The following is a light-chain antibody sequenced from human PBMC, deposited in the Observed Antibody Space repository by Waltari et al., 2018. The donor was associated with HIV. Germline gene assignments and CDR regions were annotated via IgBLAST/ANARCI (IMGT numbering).Light chain of an antibody. V-gene: IGLV2-23*02. J-gene: IGLJ2*01. Sequence: QSALTQPASVSGSPGQSITISCTGTSRDVGGSNLVSWYQQHPGQAPKLMIYGVSKRPSGVSNRFSGSKSGNTASLTISGLQAEDEADYYCCAYAGSTTYVIFGGGTKLTVL. CDR2: GVS. CDR3: CAYAGSTTYVI. CDR1: SRDVGGSNL.